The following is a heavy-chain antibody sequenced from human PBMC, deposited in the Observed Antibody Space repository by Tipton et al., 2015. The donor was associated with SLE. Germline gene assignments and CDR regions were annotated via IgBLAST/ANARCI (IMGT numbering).Heavy chain of an antibody. J-gene: IGHJ5*02. CDR2: IWSDGSEE. Sequence: SLRLSCAVSGFTFSSHGMHWVRQAPGKGLEWVAVIWSDGSEEFYADSVKGRFTISRDDPKNTVYLQMNSLRAEDTAVYYCARDRCSRTSCENWFDPWGQGTLVTVSS. CDR1: GFTFSSHG. D-gene: IGHD2-2*01. V-gene: IGHV3-33*08. CDR3: ARDRCSRTSCENWFDP.